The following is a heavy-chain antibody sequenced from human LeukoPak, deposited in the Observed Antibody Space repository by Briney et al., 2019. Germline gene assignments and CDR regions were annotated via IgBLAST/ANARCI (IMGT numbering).Heavy chain of an antibody. J-gene: IGHJ4*02. CDR1: GYTFTSYG. V-gene: IGHV1-18*01. Sequence: ASVKVSCKASGYTFTSYGISWVRQAPGQGLEWMGWISAYNGNTNYAQKLQGRVTMTTDTSTSTAYMGLRSLRSDDTAVYYCARDIHYYGSGSYYNLGYWGQGTLVTVSS. CDR3: ARDIHYYGSGSYYNLGY. D-gene: IGHD3-10*01. CDR2: ISAYNGNT.